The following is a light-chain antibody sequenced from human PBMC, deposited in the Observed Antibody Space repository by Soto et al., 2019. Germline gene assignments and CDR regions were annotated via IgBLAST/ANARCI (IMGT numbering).Light chain of an antibody. V-gene: IGLV2-14*01. CDR2: AVS. Sequence: QSALTQPAYVSGSPGQSITISCTGTSSDVGAYNYVSWYQQHPGKAPKLMIYAVSNRPSGVSNRLSGSKSGNTASLTISGLQSEDEADYYCSSYTSSSTPVVFGGGTKLTVL. CDR1: SSDVGAYNY. CDR3: SSYTSSSTPVV. J-gene: IGLJ2*01.